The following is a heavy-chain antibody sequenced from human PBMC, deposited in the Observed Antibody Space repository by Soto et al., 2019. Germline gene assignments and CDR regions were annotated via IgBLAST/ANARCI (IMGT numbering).Heavy chain of an antibody. CDR2: IYYSGST. CDR3: ASVILDFGGPEYGSGSYPPYYYYYYMDV. Sequence: PSETLSLTCTVSGGSISSGGYYWSWIRQHPGKGLEWIGYIYYSGSTYYNPSLKSRVTISVDTSKDQFSLKLSSVTAADTAVYYCASVILDFGGPEYGSGSYPPYYYYYYMDVWGKGTTVTVSS. D-gene: IGHD3-10*01. CDR1: GGSISSGGYY. J-gene: IGHJ6*03. V-gene: IGHV4-31*03.